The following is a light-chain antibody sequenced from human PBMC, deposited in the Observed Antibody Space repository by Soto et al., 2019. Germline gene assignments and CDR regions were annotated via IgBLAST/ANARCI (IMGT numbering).Light chain of an antibody. J-gene: IGKJ1*01. CDR2: DAS. CDR1: QSITTW. Sequence: DIQMTQSPSTLSASVGDRVTITCRASQSITTWLAWYQQKPGKAPKVLIYDASSLQSGVTSRFSGSGSGTEFTLTISSLQPDDFATYYCHQYHSYPWTLGQGPKVEI. CDR3: HQYHSYPWT. V-gene: IGKV1-5*01.